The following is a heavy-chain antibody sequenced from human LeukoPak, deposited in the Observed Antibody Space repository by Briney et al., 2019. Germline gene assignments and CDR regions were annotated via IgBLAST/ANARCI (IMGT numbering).Heavy chain of an antibody. Sequence: SGGSLRLSCAASGFTFSSYGMHWVRQAPGKGLEWVAFIRYDGSNKYYADSVKGRFTISRDNSKNTLYLQMNSLRAEDTAVYYCAKYGGNYYGSGSPYYFDYWGQGTLVTVSS. D-gene: IGHD3-10*01. CDR2: IRYDGSNK. V-gene: IGHV3-30*02. CDR1: GFTFSSYG. J-gene: IGHJ4*02. CDR3: AKYGGNYYGSGSPYYFDY.